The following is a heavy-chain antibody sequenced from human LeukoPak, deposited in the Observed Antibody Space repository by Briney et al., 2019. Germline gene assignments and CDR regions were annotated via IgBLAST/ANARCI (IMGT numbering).Heavy chain of an antibody. V-gene: IGHV3-7*01. CDR2: IKQDGSEK. CDR1: RFTFSNYW. Sequence: LAGGSLRLSCAASRFTFSNYWMSWVRQAPGKGLEWVANIKQDGSEKYYVDSVKGRFTVSRDNAKNSLYLQMNSLRAEDTAVYYCARGMRALYWGQGTLVTVSS. D-gene: IGHD3-16*01. J-gene: IGHJ4*02. CDR3: ARGMRALY.